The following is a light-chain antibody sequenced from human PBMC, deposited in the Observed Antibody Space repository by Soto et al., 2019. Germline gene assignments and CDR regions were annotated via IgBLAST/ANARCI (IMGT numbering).Light chain of an antibody. CDR3: SSYTSSTTLSVV. V-gene: IGLV2-14*01. J-gene: IGLJ2*01. CDR2: GVT. CDR1: SSDVGGYNY. Sequence: QSVLTQPASVSGSPGQSITISCTGTSSDVGGYNYVSWYQQHPGKAPKLMIYGVTNRPSGVSNRFSGSKSGNTASLPISGLQAEDEADYYCSSYTSSTTLSVVFGGGTKLTVL.